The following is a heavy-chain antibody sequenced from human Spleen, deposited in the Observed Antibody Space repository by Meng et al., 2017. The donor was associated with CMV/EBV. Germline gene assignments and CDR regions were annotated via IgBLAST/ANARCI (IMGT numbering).Heavy chain of an antibody. D-gene: IGHD3-16*02. CDR2: ISLSGSTI. CDR1: GFTFSSFE. V-gene: IGHV3-48*03. Sequence: LSLTCAASGFTFSSFEMSWVRQAPGKGLEWVSYISLSGSTIYYADSVKGRFTISRDNAKNSLYLQLNSLRAEGTAVYYCARDPGGSSYLFDYWGQGTLVTVSS. J-gene: IGHJ4*02. CDR3: ARDPGGSSYLFDY.